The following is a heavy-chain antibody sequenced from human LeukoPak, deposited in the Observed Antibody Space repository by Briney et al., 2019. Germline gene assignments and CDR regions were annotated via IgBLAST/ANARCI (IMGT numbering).Heavy chain of an antibody. CDR2: ISWNSGSI. CDR3: AREAYTVTFFDY. J-gene: IGHJ4*02. V-gene: IGHV3-9*01. D-gene: IGHD4-11*01. Sequence: GGSLRLSCAASGFTFDDYAMHWVRQAPGKGLEWVSGISWNSGSIGYADSVKGRFTISRDNAKSSLYLQMNSLRAEDTALYYCAREAYTVTFFDYWGQGTLVTVSS. CDR1: GFTFDDYA.